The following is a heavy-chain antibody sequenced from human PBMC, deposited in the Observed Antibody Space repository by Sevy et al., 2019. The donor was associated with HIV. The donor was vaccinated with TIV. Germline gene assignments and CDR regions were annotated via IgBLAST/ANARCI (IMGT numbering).Heavy chain of an antibody. D-gene: IGHD3-3*01. V-gene: IGHV3-23*01. CDR1: GFTFSSYA. J-gene: IGHJ4*02. Sequence: GVSLRLSCAASGFTFSSYAMSWVRQAPGKGLEWVSAISGSGGSTYYADSVKGRFTISRDNSKNTLYLQMNSLRAEDTAVYYCAKNNYDFWSGFDYWGQGTLVTVSS. CDR3: AKNNYDFWSGFDY. CDR2: ISGSGGST.